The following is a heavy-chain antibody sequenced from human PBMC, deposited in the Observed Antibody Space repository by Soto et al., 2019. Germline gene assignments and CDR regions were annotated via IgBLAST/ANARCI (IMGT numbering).Heavy chain of an antibody. Sequence: ESGGGVVQPGRSLRLSCAASGFTFSSYGMHWVRQAPGKGLEWVAVISYDGSNKYYADSVKGRFTISRDNSKNTLYLQMNSLRAEDTAVYYCAKDGYYYDSSGYHEYYYFDYWGQGTLVTVSS. CDR1: GFTFSSYG. V-gene: IGHV3-30*18. CDR2: ISYDGSNK. D-gene: IGHD3-22*01. J-gene: IGHJ4*02. CDR3: AKDGYYYDSSGYHEYYYFDY.